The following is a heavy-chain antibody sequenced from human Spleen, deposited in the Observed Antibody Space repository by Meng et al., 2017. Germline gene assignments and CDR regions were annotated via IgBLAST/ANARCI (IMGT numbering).Heavy chain of an antibody. CDR3: ARGYCGSDNCLGDY. CDR1: GFTFSSFG. Sequence: GGSLRLSCVASGFTFSSFGMHWVRQAPGKGLEWVAVTWYDGSNKYYTDSVKGRCTISRDNSKNTLYLQLNSVGAEDTAVEYCARGYCGSDNCLGDYWGQGTLVTVSS. D-gene: IGHD1-26*01. J-gene: IGHJ4*02. CDR2: TWYDGSNK. V-gene: IGHV3-33*01.